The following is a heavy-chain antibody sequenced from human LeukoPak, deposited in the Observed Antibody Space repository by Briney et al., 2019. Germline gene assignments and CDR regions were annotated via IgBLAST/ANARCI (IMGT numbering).Heavy chain of an antibody. CDR3: TRDGRLYGGNSA. D-gene: IGHD4-23*01. CDR2: IRSKAYGGTT. Sequence: PGGSLRLSCTASGFTFGDHAMSWFRQAPGKGLEWVGFIRSKAYGGTTEYAASVKGRFTISRDDSKSIAYLQMNSLKTEDTAVYYCTRDGRLYGGNSAWGQGTLVTVSS. V-gene: IGHV3-49*03. CDR1: GFTFGDHA. J-gene: IGHJ5*02.